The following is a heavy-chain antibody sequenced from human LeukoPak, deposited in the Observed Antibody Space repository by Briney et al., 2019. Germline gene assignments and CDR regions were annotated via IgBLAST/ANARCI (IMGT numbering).Heavy chain of an antibody. J-gene: IGHJ4*02. D-gene: IGHD3-22*01. V-gene: IGHV3-23*01. CDR3: ASPPGTYDSSGYYYFDY. Sequence: PGGSLRLSCAASGFTFSSYAMSWVRQAPGKGLEWVSAISGSGGSTYYADSVKGRFTISRDNSKNTLYLQMNSLRAEDTAVYYCASPPGTYDSSGYYYFDYWGQGTLVTVSS. CDR1: GFTFSSYA. CDR2: ISGSGGST.